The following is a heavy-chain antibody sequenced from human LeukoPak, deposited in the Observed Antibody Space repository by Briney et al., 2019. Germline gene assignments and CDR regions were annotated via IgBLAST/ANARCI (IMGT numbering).Heavy chain of an antibody. D-gene: IGHD6-19*01. J-gene: IGHJ3*02. Sequence: PSETLPLTCTVSGGSISSYYWSWIRQPPGKGLEWIGYIYYSGSTNYNPSLKSRVTISVDTSKNQFSLKLSSVTAADTAVYYCARHSERWLGAFDIWGQGTMVTASS. CDR2: IYYSGST. V-gene: IGHV4-59*08. CDR1: GGSISSYY. CDR3: ARHSERWLGAFDI.